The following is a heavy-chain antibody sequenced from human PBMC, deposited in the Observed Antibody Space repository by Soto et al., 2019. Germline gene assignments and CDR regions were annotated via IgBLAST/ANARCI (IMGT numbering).Heavy chain of an antibody. CDR1: GASISNANYY. Sequence: QVQLQQSGPGLVKPSQTLSLICTVSGASISNANYYWSWIRQPPGKGLEWIGNINYSGTTYLNPSLRSRVTGSVDTSNNQFSLRLRSATAADTAVSVCARVTRDFGDYDVYGVDDFDLGGQGTIVTVSP. V-gene: IGHV4-30-4*08. CDR3: ARVTRDFGDYDVYGVDDFDL. D-gene: IGHD4-17*01. CDR2: INYSGTT. J-gene: IGHJ3*01.